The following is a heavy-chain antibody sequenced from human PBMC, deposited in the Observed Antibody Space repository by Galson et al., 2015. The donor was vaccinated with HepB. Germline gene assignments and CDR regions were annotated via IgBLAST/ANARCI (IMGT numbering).Heavy chain of an antibody. CDR1: GFRVGESF. J-gene: IGHJ4*02. D-gene: IGHD3-16*01. CDR2: IYPSGAT. Sequence: LRLSCAVSGFRVGESFLSWVRQVPGGGLEYVSDIYPSGATYYRDSVRGRFTMSRDAFQNSLYLQMNNLRVEDTAIYFCARESNWAYDSWGTGTLVTVSS. V-gene: IGHV3-53*01. CDR3: ARESNWAYDS.